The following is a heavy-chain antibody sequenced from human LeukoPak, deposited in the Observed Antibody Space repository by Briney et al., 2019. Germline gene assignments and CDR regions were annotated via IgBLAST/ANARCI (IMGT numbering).Heavy chain of an antibody. CDR2: IIPIFGTA. D-gene: IGHD3-22*01. CDR1: GGTFSSYA. CDR3: AIGYDSGGYLFDY. V-gene: IGHV1-69*05. J-gene: IGHJ4*02. Sequence: ASVKVSCKASGGTFSSYAISWARQAPGQGLEWMGGIIPIFGTANYAQKFQGRVTITTDESTSTAYMELSSLRSEDTAVYYCAIGYDSGGYLFDYWGQGTLVTVSS.